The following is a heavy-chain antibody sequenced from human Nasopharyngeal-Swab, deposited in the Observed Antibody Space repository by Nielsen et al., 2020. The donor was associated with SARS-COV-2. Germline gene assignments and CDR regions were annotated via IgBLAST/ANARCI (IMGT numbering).Heavy chain of an antibody. CDR2: INHSGST. Sequence: SETLSLTCAVSGGSFSGYYWSWIRQPPGKGLEWIGEINHSGSTNYNPSLKSRVTISVDTSKNQFSLKLSSVTAADTAVYYCARSLAAAGYDYWGQGTLVTVSS. J-gene: IGHJ4*02. D-gene: IGHD6-13*01. V-gene: IGHV4-34*01. CDR1: GGSFSGYY. CDR3: ARSLAAAGYDY.